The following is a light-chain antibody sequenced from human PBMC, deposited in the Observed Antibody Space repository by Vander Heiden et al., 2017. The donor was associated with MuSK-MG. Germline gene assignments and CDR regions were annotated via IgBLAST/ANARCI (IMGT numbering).Light chain of an antibody. Sequence: DTVMTQSPVILAVSLGERATISCKSSPSVLWSSNKKNYVAWYQQKPGQPLKLLIDWASNRESQVPDRCGGSASATDFTLIISSLEVEDTAVYYCQQYDRRSHTFGQGTKLEIK. CDR3: QQYDRRSHT. V-gene: IGKV4-1*01. CDR1: PSVLWSSNKKNY. J-gene: IGKJ2*01. CDR2: WAS.